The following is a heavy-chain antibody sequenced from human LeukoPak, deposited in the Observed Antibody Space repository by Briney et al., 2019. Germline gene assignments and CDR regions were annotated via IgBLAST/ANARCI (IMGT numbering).Heavy chain of an antibody. CDR3: ARSRGPGSHWFDP. CDR2: LSDRS. V-gene: IGHV3-23*01. J-gene: IGHJ5*02. D-gene: IGHD3-10*01. Sequence: GGSLRLSCAASGFTFSGYALSWVRQAPGRGLEWVSTLSDRSYYADSVQGRFTISGDSSKNTLYLQMDSLTSDDTAVYFCARSRGPGSHWFDPWGQGTLVTVSS. CDR1: GFTFSGYA.